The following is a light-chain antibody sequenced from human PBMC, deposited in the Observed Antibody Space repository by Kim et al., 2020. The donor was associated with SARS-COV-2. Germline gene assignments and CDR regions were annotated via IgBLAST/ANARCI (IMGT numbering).Light chain of an antibody. CDR1: QSVGDDD. V-gene: IGKV3-20*01. J-gene: IGKJ3*01. Sequence: EIVLTQSPGTLSLSPGERATLSCRASQSVGDDDLAWYQQRPGQAPRLLIYAANIRATGIPDRFRGSGSGAVFTLTISGLEPEDFAVYFCQQYNETPRTFGPGTKVDIK. CDR2: AAN. CDR3: QQYNETPRT.